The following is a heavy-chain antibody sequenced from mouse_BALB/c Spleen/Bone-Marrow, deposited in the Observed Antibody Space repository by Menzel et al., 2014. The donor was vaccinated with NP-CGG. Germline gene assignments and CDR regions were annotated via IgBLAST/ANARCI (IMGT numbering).Heavy chain of an antibody. V-gene: IGHV1S81*02. CDR1: GYTFXNYY. Sequence: VKLQESGAELVKPGASVKLSCRASGYTFXNYYMYWVKQRPGQGLEWIGEINPSNGGTNFNEKFKSKATLTVDKSSSTAYMQLSSLTSEDSAVYYCTRLPHWGQGTSVTVSS. CDR3: TRLPH. J-gene: IGHJ4*01. D-gene: IGHD5-1*01. CDR2: INPSNGGT.